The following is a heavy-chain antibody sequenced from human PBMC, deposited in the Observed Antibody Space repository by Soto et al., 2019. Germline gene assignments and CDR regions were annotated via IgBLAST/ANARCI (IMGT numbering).Heavy chain of an antibody. CDR3: ARVARVVPDNSYYFDY. CDR1: GGSISSYY. D-gene: IGHD1-20*01. V-gene: IGHV4-4*07. J-gene: IGHJ4*02. CDR2: IYTSGST. Sequence: PSETLSLTCTVSGGSISSYYWSWIRQPAGKGLEWIGRIYTSGSTNYNPSLKSRVTMSVDTSKNQFSLKLSSVTAADTAVYYCARVARVVPDNSYYFDYWGQGTLVTVSS.